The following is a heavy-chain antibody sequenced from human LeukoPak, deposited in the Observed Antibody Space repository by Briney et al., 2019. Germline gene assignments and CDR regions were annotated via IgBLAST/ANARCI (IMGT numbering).Heavy chain of an antibody. V-gene: IGHV5-51*01. Sequence: GESLKISCKGSGYSFTSYWIGWVRQMPGKGLEWMGIIYPGDSDTRYSPSFQGQVTISADKSISTAYLQWSSLKASDTAMCYCARRVRPTMIVVNDAFDIWGQGTMVTVSS. CDR2: IYPGDSDT. D-gene: IGHD3-22*01. CDR3: ARRVRPTMIVVNDAFDI. CDR1: GYSFTSYW. J-gene: IGHJ3*02.